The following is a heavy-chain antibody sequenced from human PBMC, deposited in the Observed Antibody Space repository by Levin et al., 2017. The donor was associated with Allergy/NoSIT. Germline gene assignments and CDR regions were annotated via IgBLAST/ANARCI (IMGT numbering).Heavy chain of an antibody. Sequence: SETLSLTCAVSGGSISSGGYSWSWIRQPPGKGLEWIGYIYHSGSTYYNPSLKSRVTISVDRSKNQFSLKLSSVTAADTAVYYCARAANYYDSSGYTDAFDIWGQGTMVTVSS. CDR1: GGSISSGGYS. J-gene: IGHJ3*02. CDR2: IYHSGST. D-gene: IGHD3-22*01. CDR3: ARAANYYDSSGYTDAFDI. V-gene: IGHV4-30-2*01.